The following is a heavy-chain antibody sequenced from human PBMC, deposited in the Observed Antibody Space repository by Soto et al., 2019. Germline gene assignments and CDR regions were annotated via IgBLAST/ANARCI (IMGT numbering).Heavy chain of an antibody. Sequence: QLQLQESGSGLVKPSQTLSLTCAVSGGSISSGGYSWSWIRQPPGKGLEWIGYIYHSGSTYYNRSLKRRVTISVDRSKNQCSRKLSSVTAADTAVYYCARSGLFHELFDYWGQGTLVTVSS. CDR3: ARSGLFHELFDY. CDR2: IYHSGST. V-gene: IGHV4-30-2*01. CDR1: GGSISSGGYS. J-gene: IGHJ4*02. D-gene: IGHD1-7*01.